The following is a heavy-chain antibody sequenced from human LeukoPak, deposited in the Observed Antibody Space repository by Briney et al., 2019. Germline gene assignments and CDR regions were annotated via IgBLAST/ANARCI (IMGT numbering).Heavy chain of an antibody. J-gene: IGHJ4*02. CDR3: AKSNGYGLIDY. CDR1: GASISSSNYY. D-gene: IGHD5-12*01. Sequence: PSETLSLTCAISGASISSSNYYWGWVRQSPGKGLEWIGNIYSSGNTYYNASLKSRVTMYIDTSKNQFSLKLSSVTAADTAMYYCAKSNGYGLIDYWGQGTLVTVSS. V-gene: IGHV4-39*01. CDR2: IYSSGNT.